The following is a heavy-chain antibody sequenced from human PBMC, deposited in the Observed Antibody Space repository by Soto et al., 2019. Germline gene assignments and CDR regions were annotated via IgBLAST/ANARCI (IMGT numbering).Heavy chain of an antibody. V-gene: IGHV4-38-2*01. CDR2: IYHSGST. J-gene: IGHJ4*02. CDR1: GYSISSGYY. Sequence: PSETLSLTCAVSGYSISSGYYWGWIRQPPGKGLEWIGSIYHSGSTYYNPSLKSRVTISVDTSKNQFSLKLSSVTAADTAVYYCGVVPAATGDYWGQGTLVTVSS. CDR3: GVVPAATGDY. D-gene: IGHD2-2*01.